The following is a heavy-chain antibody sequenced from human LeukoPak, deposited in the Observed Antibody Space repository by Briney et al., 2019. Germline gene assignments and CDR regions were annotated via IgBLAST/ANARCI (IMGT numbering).Heavy chain of an antibody. D-gene: IGHD1-26*01. J-gene: IGHJ4*02. CDR3: ARSLIGSYPRFDY. CDR1: GGSISSGYY. CDR2: IYHSGST. Sequence: SETLSLTCTVSGGSISSGYYWGWIRQPPGKGLEWIGSIYHSGSTYYNPSLKSRVTISVDTSKNQFSLKLSSVTAADTAVYYCARSLIGSYPRFDYWGQGTLVTVSS. V-gene: IGHV4-38-2*02.